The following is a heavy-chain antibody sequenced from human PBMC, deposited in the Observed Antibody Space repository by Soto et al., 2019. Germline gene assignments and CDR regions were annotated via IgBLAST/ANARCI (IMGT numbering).Heavy chain of an antibody. CDR1: GFTFSSYP. Sequence: PGGSLRLSCEASGFTFSSYPMHWVRKAPGKGLEWVTVISYDGGNQYYADSVKGRFTISRDNSKDTLYLQMHSLRSDDTAVYFCARGPETQTSFIDHWGQGTLVTVSS. J-gene: IGHJ4*02. CDR2: ISYDGGNQ. D-gene: IGHD3-16*02. CDR3: ARGPETQTSFIDH. V-gene: IGHV3-30-3*01.